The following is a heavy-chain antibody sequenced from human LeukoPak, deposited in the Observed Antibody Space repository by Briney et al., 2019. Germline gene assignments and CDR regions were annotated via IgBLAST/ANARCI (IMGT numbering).Heavy chain of an antibody. CDR2: ISWSSGSI. CDR3: AKAYYGGAFDI. V-gene: IGHV3-9*01. Sequence: GRSLRLSCAASGFTFDDYAMHWVRQAPGKGLEWVSGISWSSGSIGYADSVKGRFTISRDNAKNSLYLQMNSLRAEDTALYYCAKAYYGGAFDIWGQGTMVTVSS. J-gene: IGHJ3*02. CDR1: GFTFDDYA. D-gene: IGHD4-23*01.